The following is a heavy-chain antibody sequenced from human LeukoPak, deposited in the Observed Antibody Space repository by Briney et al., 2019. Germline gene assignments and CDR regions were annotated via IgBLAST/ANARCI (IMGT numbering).Heavy chain of an antibody. D-gene: IGHD1-7*01. V-gene: IGHV4-39*07. CDR3: ARVGYNWNFRGYFDY. J-gene: IGHJ4*02. Sequence: SETLSLTCTVSGGSISSSSYYWGWIRQPPGKGLEWIGSIYYSGSTYYNPSLKSRVTISVDTSKNQFSLKLSSVTAADTAVYYCARVGYNWNFRGYFDYWGQGTLVTVSS. CDR2: IYYSGST. CDR1: GGSISSSSYY.